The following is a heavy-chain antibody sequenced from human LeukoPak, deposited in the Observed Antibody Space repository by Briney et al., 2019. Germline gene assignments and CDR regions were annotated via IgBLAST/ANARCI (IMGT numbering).Heavy chain of an antibody. D-gene: IGHD3-22*01. Sequence: ASVKVSCKASGYTFTGYYMHWVRQAPGQGLEWMGWINPNSGGTNYAQKFQGRVTMTRDTSISTAYMELNRLRSDDTAVYYCARDYYDSSGYYYERFDPWGQGTLVTVSS. V-gene: IGHV1-2*02. CDR2: INPNSGGT. J-gene: IGHJ5*02. CDR3: ARDYYDSSGYYYERFDP. CDR1: GYTFTGYY.